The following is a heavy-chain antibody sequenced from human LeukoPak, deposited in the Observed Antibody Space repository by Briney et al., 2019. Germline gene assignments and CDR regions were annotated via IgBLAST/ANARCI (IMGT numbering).Heavy chain of an antibody. CDR3: TRDQNYDILTGYAY. CDR1: GFTFGDYA. Sequence: GGSLRLSCTASGFTFGDYAMSWVRQAPGKGLEWVGFIRSKAYGGTTEYATSVKGRFTISRDDSKSIAYLQMNSLKTEDTAVYYCTRDQNYDILTGYAYWGQGTLVTVSS. CDR2: IRSKAYGGTT. D-gene: IGHD3-9*01. V-gene: IGHV3-49*04. J-gene: IGHJ4*02.